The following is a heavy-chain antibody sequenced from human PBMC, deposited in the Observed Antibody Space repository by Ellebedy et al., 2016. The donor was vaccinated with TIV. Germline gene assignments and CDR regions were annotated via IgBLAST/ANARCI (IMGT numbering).Heavy chain of an antibody. CDR3: ARATELLWFGEFSALNWFDP. J-gene: IGHJ5*02. V-gene: IGHV4-59*01. D-gene: IGHD3-10*01. Sequence: SETLSLXCTVSGGSISSYYWSWIRQPPGKGLEWIGYIYYSGSTNYNPSLKSRVTISVDTSKNQFSLKLSSVTAADTAVYYCARATELLWFGEFSALNWFDPWGQGTLVTVSS. CDR1: GGSISSYY. CDR2: IYYSGST.